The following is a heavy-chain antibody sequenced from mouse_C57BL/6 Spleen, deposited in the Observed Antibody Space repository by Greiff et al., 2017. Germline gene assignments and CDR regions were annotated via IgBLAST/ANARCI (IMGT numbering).Heavy chain of an antibody. V-gene: IGHV2-9-1*01. CDR1: GFSLTSYA. CDR2: IWTGGGT. J-gene: IGHJ1*03. Sequence: QVQLQQSGPGLVAPSQSLSITCTVSGFSLTSYAISWVRQPPGKGLEWLGVIWTGGGTHSNSALKSRLSIIKANSKSQVIVKMNSLQNDDTARYYCGRNPVGDWDFDVWGTGTTVTVSS. CDR3: GRNPVGDWDFDV. D-gene: IGHD3-3*01.